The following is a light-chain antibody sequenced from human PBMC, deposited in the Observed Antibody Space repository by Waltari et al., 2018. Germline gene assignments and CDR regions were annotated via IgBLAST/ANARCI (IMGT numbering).Light chain of an antibody. V-gene: IGKV3-20*01. Sequence: EIVLAQSPGTLSLSPGERATLSCRASQSVSSTYLAWYQQKPGQPPRLLIYGASSRTTGIPDRFSGSRSGTDFTLTISRLEPEDFAVYFCQLYGGSPLYTFGQGTKLEIK. CDR1: QSVSSTY. CDR2: GAS. J-gene: IGKJ2*01. CDR3: QLYGGSPLYT.